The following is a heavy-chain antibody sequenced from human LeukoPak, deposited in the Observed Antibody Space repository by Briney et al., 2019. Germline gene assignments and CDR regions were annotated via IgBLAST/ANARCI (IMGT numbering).Heavy chain of an antibody. CDR2: INHSGST. Sequence: SETLSLTCAVHGGSFSGYYWSWIRQPPGKGLEWIGEINHSGSTNYNPSLKSRVTISVDTSKNQFSLKLSSVTAADTAVYYCARKIHYYGSGSYLGWFDPWGQGTLVTVSS. D-gene: IGHD3-10*01. J-gene: IGHJ5*02. CDR1: GGSFSGYY. V-gene: IGHV4-34*01. CDR3: ARKIHYYGSGSYLGWFDP.